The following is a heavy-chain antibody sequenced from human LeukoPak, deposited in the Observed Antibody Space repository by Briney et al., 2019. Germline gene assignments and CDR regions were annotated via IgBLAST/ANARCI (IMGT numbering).Heavy chain of an antibody. Sequence: GGSLRLSCAASGVTFSSYSRNWVRQAPGRGLEWVSSISSSSSYIYYADSVKGRFTISRDNAKNSLYLQMNSLRAEDTAVYYCARVRVPLTRGPMDVWGKGTTVTISS. D-gene: IGHD3-10*01. CDR3: ARVRVPLTRGPMDV. CDR2: ISSSSSYI. J-gene: IGHJ6*03. CDR1: GVTFSSYS. V-gene: IGHV3-21*01.